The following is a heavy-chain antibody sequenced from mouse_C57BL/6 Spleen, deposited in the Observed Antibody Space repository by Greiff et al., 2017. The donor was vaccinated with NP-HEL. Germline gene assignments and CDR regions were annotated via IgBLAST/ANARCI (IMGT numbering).Heavy chain of an antibody. CDR3: ARAGYGNYHSYWYFDV. CDR1: GFNIKDYY. D-gene: IGHD2-10*02. J-gene: IGHJ1*03. CDR2: IDPEDGEP. V-gene: IGHV14-2*01. Sequence: EVQLQQSGAELVKPGASVKLSCTASGFNIKDYYMHWVKQRTEQGLEWIGRIDPEDGEPKYAPKFQGKATITADTSSNTAYLQLSSLTSEDTAGYYCARAGYGNYHSYWYFDVWGTGTTVTVSS.